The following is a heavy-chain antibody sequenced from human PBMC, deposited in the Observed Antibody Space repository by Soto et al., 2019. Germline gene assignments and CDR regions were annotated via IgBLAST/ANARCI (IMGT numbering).Heavy chain of an antibody. D-gene: IGHD2-8*01. Sequence: SETLSLTCTVSGGSIGNFYWSWIRQPPGKGLEWIGYISYSGNTNYNPSLKSRVSISVDTSKNQLSLNLTSVTAADTAVYYCARAPMVLSRSYFDSWGQGTPVTVSS. J-gene: IGHJ4*02. CDR3: ARAPMVLSRSYFDS. V-gene: IGHV4-59*01. CDR1: GGSIGNFY. CDR2: ISYSGNT.